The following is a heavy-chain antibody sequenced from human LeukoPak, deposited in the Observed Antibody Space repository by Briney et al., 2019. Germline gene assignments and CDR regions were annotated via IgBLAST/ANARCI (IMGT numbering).Heavy chain of an antibody. Sequence: PGGSLRLSCAASGFTFSSYWMSWVRRAPGKGLEWVANIKQDGSEKYYIDSVKGRFTISRDNAKNSLYLQMNSLRAEDTAVYYCMRGYGYHHYWGQGTLVTVSS. J-gene: IGHJ4*02. D-gene: IGHD5-18*01. CDR1: GFTFSSYW. CDR3: MRGYGYHHY. V-gene: IGHV3-7*03. CDR2: IKQDGSEK.